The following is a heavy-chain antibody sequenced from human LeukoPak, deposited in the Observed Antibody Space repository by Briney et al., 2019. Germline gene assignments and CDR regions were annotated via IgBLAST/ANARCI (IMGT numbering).Heavy chain of an antibody. Sequence: SETLSLTCTVSGGSISSNYWSWIRQPAGKGLEWIGRIYTSGSTNYNPSLKSRVTMSVDTSKNQFSLKLSSVTAADTAVYYCARDLGSSWANYGFDPWGQGTLVTVSS. D-gene: IGHD3-16*01. V-gene: IGHV4-4*07. CDR3: ARDLGSSWANYGFDP. CDR2: IYTSGST. CDR1: GGSISSNY. J-gene: IGHJ5*02.